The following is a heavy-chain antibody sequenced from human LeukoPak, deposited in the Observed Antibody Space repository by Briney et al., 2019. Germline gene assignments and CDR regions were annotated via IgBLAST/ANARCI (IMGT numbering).Heavy chain of an antibody. CDR2: INPSGGST. CDR3: ARAAGAGDYYYYYMDV. D-gene: IGHD1-26*01. Sequence: ASVKVSCKASGYTFTSYYMHWVRQAPGQGREWMGIINPSGGSTSYAQKFQGRVTMTRDMSTSTVYMELSSLRSEDTAVYYCARAAGAGDYYYYYMDVWGKGTTVTVSS. J-gene: IGHJ6*03. V-gene: IGHV1-46*01. CDR1: GYTFTSYY.